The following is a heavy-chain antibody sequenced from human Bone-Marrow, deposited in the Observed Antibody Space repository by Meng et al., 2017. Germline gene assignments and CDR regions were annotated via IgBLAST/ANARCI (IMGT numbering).Heavy chain of an antibody. CDR3: AKGEWELLGTFDY. V-gene: IGHV3-48*03. CDR1: GFTFSSYE. J-gene: IGHJ4*02. D-gene: IGHD1-26*01. Sequence: GGSLRLSCAASGFTFSSYEMNWVRQAPGKGLEWVSYISSSGSTIYYADSVKGRFTISRDNAKNSLYLQMNSLRAEDTALYYCAKGEWELLGTFDYWGQGTLVTVSS. CDR2: ISSSGSTI.